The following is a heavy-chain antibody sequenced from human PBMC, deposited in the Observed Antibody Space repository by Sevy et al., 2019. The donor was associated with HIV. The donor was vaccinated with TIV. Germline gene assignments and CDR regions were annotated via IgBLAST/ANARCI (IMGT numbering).Heavy chain of an antibody. CDR3: XXXXXXXXXXGTIDY. Sequence: GGSLRLSCAASGFMFNNYGMHWVRQAPGKGLEWVGVIWYDGSNKYYADSVKGRFTISRDNSRATVFLHMNSLRAEDXXXXXXXXXXXXXXXXGTIDYWGQGTLVTVSS. V-gene: IGHV3-33*01. J-gene: IGHJ4*02. CDR2: IWYDGSNK. D-gene: IGHD3-10*01. CDR1: GFMFNNYG.